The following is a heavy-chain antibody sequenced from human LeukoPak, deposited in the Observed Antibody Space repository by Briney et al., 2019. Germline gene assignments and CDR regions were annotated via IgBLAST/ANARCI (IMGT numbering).Heavy chain of an antibody. Sequence: SETLSLTCTVSGGSISSSSYYWGWIRQPPGKGLEWIGSIYYSGSTYYNPSLKSRVTISVDTSKNQFSLRLSSVTAADTAVYYCARVSSSGWEYYFDYWGRGTLVTVSS. V-gene: IGHV4-39*07. J-gene: IGHJ4*02. CDR1: GGSISSSSYY. CDR2: IYYSGST. CDR3: ARVSSSGWEYYFDY. D-gene: IGHD6-19*01.